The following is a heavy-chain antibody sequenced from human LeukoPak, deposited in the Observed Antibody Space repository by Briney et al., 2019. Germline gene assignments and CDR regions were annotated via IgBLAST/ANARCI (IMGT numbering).Heavy chain of an antibody. J-gene: IGHJ4*02. CDR2: IYYSGST. D-gene: IGHD2-21*01. V-gene: IGHV4-59*01. Sequence: SETLSLTCTVSGGSISSYYWSWIRQPPGKGLEWIGYIYYSGSTNYNPSLKSRVTISVDTSKNQFSLKLSSVTAADTAVYYCARGSYCGGDCLGDYDYWGQGTLVTVSS. CDR1: GGSISSYY. CDR3: ARGSYCGGDCLGDYDY.